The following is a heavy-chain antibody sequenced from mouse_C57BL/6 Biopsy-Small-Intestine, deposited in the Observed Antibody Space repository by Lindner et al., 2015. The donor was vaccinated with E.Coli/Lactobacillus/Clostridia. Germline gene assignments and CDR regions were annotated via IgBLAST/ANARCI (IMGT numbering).Heavy chain of an antibody. D-gene: IGHD2-12*01. CDR1: GFTFSDYG. CDR3: ARPRPDNYFIAY. CDR2: ISSGSRTI. Sequence: VQLQESGGGLVKPGGSQKLSCAASGFTFSDYGMYWVRQVPEKGLEWVAYISSGSRTIYYADTVKGRFTISRDNVKNTLFLQMTSLRSEDTAMYYCARPRPDNYFIAYWGQGTLVTVSA. J-gene: IGHJ3*01. V-gene: IGHV5-17*01.